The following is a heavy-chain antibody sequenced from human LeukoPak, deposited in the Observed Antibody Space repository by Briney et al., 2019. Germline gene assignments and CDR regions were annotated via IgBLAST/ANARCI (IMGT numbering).Heavy chain of an antibody. Sequence: GGSLRLSCAASGFTVSRNYMSWVRQAPGKGLEWVSSIDGSGDKTYYADSVKGRFTISRDNARNTLYLQMSGLRVDDTAKYYCAKEMVAALFNWFDSWGQGTLVTVSS. J-gene: IGHJ5*01. V-gene: IGHV3-53*03. CDR1: GFTVSRNY. CDR3: AKEMVAALFNWFDS. CDR2: IDGSGDKT. D-gene: IGHD2-15*01.